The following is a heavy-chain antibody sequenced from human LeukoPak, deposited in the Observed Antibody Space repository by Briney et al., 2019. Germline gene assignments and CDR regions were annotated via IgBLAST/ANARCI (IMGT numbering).Heavy chain of an antibody. J-gene: IGHJ6*03. CDR1: GFSLINYG. CDR2: ILYDGNTK. V-gene: IGHV3-33*01. D-gene: IGHD1-14*01. CDR3: SRDHRPEIQYSYMDA. Sequence: GGSLRLSCAASGFSLINYGMHWVRQAPGKGLEWVAAILYDGNTKHYADSVKGRFTISRDISKNTFYMQMNSLTAEHTAVYYCSRDHRPEIQYSYMDAWGKGPTVAVSS.